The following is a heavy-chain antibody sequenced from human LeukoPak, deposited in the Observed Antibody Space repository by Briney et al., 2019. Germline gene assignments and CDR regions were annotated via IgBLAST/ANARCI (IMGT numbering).Heavy chain of an antibody. CDR2: INHSGST. J-gene: IGHJ4*02. V-gene: IGHV4-34*01. D-gene: IGHD3-22*01. CDR1: GGSFSGYY. CDR3: ARGRLKYYYDSTIFDY. Sequence: SETLSLTCAVYGGSFSGYYWSWIRQPPGKGLEWIGEINHSGSTNYNPSLKSRVTISVGTSKNQFSLKLSSVTAADTAVYYCARGRLKYYYDSTIFDYWGQGTLVTVSS.